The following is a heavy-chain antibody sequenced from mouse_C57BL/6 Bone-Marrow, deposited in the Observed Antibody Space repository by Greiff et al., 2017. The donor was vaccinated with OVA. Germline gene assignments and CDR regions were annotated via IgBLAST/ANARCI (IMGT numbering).Heavy chain of an antibody. D-gene: IGHD2-1*01. CDR1: GYTFTSYG. V-gene: IGHV1-81*01. CDR3: ARLFYYGNYVDFDY. J-gene: IGHJ2*01. Sequence: VQVVESGAELARPGASVKLSCKASGYTFTSYGISWVKQRTGQGLEWIGEIYPRSGNTYYNEKFKGKATLTADKSSSTAYMELRSLTSEDSAVYFCARLFYYGNYVDFDYWGQGTTLTVSS. CDR2: IYPRSGNT.